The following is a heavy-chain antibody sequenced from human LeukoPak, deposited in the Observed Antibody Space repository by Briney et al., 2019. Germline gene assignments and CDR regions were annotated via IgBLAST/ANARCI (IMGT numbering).Heavy chain of an antibody. J-gene: IGHJ6*02. Sequence: SETLSLTCTDSGGSISSYYWSWIRQPPGKGLEWIGYIYYTGNTNYNPSLKSRVTISIDTSKNQISLKLSSGTAADTAVYYCARHCSGDNCYFYGMDVWGQGTTVTVSS. D-gene: IGHD2-15*01. CDR1: GGSISSYY. CDR3: ARHCSGDNCYFYGMDV. V-gene: IGHV4-59*08. CDR2: IYYTGNT.